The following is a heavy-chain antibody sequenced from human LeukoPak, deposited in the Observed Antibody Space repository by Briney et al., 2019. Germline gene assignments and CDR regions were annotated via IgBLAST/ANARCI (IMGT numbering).Heavy chain of an antibody. CDR2: ISYDGSNK. Sequence: PGGSLRLSCAASGFTFSSYAMHWVRQAPGKGQEWVAVISYDGSNKYYADSVKGRFTISRDNSKNTLYLQMNSLRAEDTAVYYCARDPGNVPFDYWGQGTLVTVSS. CDR1: GFTFSSYA. CDR3: ARDPGNVPFDY. J-gene: IGHJ4*02. D-gene: IGHD4-23*01. V-gene: IGHV3-30-3*01.